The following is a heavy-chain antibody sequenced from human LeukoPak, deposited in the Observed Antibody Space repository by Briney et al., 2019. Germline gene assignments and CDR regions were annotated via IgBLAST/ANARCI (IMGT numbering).Heavy chain of an antibody. D-gene: IGHD2-2*01. J-gene: IGHJ4*02. CDR2: IYYSGST. V-gene: IGHV4-61*01. CDR3: ATLYCSRTSCYVDY. CDR1: GGSVSSGSYY. Sequence: SETLSLTCTVSGGSVSSGSYYWSWIRQPPGKGLEWIGYIYYSGSTNYYSSLKSRVTISVDTSKNQFSLKLNSVTAADTAVYYCATLYCSRTSCYVDYWGQGTLVTVSS.